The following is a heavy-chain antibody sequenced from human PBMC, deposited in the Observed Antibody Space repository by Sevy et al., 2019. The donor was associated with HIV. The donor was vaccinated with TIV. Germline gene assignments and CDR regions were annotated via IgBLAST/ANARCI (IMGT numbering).Heavy chain of an antibody. CDR1: GYTFTSYG. Sequence: ASVKVSCKASGYTFTSYGISWVRQAPGQGLEWMGWISAYNGNTNYVQKLQGRVTMTTDTSTSTAYMELRSLRSDDTAVYYCARGDIVVVPAAPHGYYGMDVWGQGTTVTVSS. CDR2: ISAYNGNT. V-gene: IGHV1-18*01. CDR3: ARGDIVVVPAAPHGYYGMDV. J-gene: IGHJ6*02. D-gene: IGHD2-2*01.